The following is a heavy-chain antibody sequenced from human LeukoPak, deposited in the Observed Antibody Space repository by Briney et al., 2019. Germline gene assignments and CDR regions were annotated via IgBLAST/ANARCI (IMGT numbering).Heavy chain of an antibody. CDR1: GGSISSSSYY. J-gene: IGHJ5*02. CDR2: IYYSGST. CDR3: ARDGRITMVRGALNWFDP. Sequence: SETLSLTSTVSGGSISSSSYYWGWIRQPPGKGLEWIGSIYYSGSTYYNPSLKSRVTISVDTSKNQFSLKLSSVTAADTAVYYCARDGRITMVRGALNWFDPWGQGTLVTVSS. V-gene: IGHV4-39*07. D-gene: IGHD3-10*01.